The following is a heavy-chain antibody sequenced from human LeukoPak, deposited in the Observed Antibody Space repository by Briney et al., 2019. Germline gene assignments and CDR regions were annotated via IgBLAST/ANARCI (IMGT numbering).Heavy chain of an antibody. J-gene: IGHJ6*03. V-gene: IGHV3-11*04. D-gene: IGHD3-10*01. CDR1: GFTFNDYY. CDR3: ARAYFGSVSFHYYSYMDV. CDR2: ISSSGSNI. Sequence: GGSLRLSCAASGFTFNDYYMTWIRQAPGKGLEWVSYISSSGSNIYYADSVKGRFTISRDNAKNSLYLQVNSLRAEDTAVYYCARAYFGSVSFHYYSYMDVWGRGTTVTVSS.